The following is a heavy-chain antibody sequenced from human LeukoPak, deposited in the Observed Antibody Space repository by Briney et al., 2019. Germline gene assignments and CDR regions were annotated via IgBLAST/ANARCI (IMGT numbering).Heavy chain of an antibody. V-gene: IGHV3-33*01. CDR3: ASGPPRRLGPLAY. J-gene: IGHJ4*02. Sequence: GRSLRLSCAASGFTFSSYGMHLVRQALGKGLEWVAVIWYDGSNKYYADSVKGRFTISRDNSKKTLYLQMNSLRAEDTAVYYCASGPPRRLGPLAYWGQGTLVTVSS. CDR2: IWYDGSNK. D-gene: IGHD7-27*01. CDR1: GFTFSSYG.